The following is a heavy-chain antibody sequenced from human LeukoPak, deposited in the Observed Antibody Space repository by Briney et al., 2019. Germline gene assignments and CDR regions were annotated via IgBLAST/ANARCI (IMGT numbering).Heavy chain of an antibody. J-gene: IGHJ6*02. V-gene: IGHV3-9*01. CDR3: ARDRGTYNYGMDV. CDR1: GFTFDDYA. Sequence: GRSLRLSCAASGFTFDDYAMHWVRQPPGKGLEWVSGISWNSLNTGYADSVKGRFTISRDSAKNSLYLQMNSLRPEDTAFYYCARDRGTYNYGMDVWGQGTTVTFSS. CDR2: ISWNSLNT. D-gene: IGHD1-1*01.